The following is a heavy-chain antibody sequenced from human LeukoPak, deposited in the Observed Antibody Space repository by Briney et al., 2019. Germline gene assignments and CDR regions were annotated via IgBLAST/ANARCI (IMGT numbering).Heavy chain of an antibody. CDR3: AKDYQSGIPMYYFHY. J-gene: IGHJ4*02. CDR2: ISGSGGST. CDR1: GFTFSSYA. D-gene: IGHD6-13*01. V-gene: IGHV3-23*01. Sequence: GWSLRLSRAASGFTFSSYAMSWVRQAPGKGLEWFSAISGSGGSTYSSDSLKGRFTLSRDNSKNTLYLQVNRLSAEDPDVHYCAKDYQSGIPMYYFHYWGQGTLVTVSS.